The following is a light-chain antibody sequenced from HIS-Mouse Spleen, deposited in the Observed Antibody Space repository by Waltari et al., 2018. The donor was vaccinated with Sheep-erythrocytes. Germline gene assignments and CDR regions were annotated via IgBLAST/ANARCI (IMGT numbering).Light chain of an antibody. V-gene: IGLV2-23*01. Sequence: QSALTQPASVSGSPGQSITIPSTGTSRAVGSYNLVSWYQQHPGKAPKLMIYEGSKRPSGVSNRFSGSKSGNTASLTISGLQAEDEADYYCCSYAGSSTPWVFGGGTKLTVL. CDR2: EGS. CDR1: SRAVGSYNL. CDR3: CSYAGSSTPWV. J-gene: IGLJ3*02.